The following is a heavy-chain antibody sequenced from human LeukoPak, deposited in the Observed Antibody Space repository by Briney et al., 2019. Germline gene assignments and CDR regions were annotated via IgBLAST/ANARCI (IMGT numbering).Heavy chain of an antibody. J-gene: IGHJ4*02. CDR1: GFAVSRNY. V-gene: IGHV3-53*05. Sequence: GGSLRLSCAASGFAVSRNYMTWVRQAPGKGLEWVSAIYNDGSTFYADSVKGRFTISRDNAKNTVYLQMNSLRVEDTAVYYCARGPWDCWGQGTLVTVSS. CDR3: ARGPWDC. CDR2: IYNDGST.